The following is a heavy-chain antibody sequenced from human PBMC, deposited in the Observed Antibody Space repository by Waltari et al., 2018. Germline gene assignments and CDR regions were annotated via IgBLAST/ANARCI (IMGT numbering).Heavy chain of an antibody. Sequence: QVQLQESGPGLVKPSETLSLTCTVSSDSISTYYWTWIRQSAGKGLEWLGRFYAGGGTTYNPSLNSRVTMSVDTSKNPFSLQLTSVTAADSAVYYCARGTYYYDTSGYSDGNHYYIDVWGKGTSVTVSS. J-gene: IGHJ6*03. CDR1: SDSISTYY. CDR3: ARGTYYYDTSGYSDGNHYYIDV. V-gene: IGHV4-4*07. D-gene: IGHD3-22*01. CDR2: FYAGGGT.